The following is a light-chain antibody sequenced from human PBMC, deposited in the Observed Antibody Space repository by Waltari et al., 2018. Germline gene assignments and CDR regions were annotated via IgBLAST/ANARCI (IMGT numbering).Light chain of an antibody. Sequence: QSALTQPPSASGSPGQSVTISCTGPSRASPGYNSFSCYQQHPGKAPKVSIFEVHKRPSGVPDRFTGSKSGNTASLTVSGLQAEDEADYYCCSYAGSNNLVFGGGTKLTVL. CDR3: CSYAGSNNLV. CDR1: SRASPGYNS. V-gene: IGLV2-8*01. J-gene: IGLJ2*01. CDR2: EVH.